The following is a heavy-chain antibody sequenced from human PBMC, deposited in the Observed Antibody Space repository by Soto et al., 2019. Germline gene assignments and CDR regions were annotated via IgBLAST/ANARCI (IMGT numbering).Heavy chain of an antibody. J-gene: IGHJ6*02. D-gene: IGHD3-10*01. Sequence: SVKVSCKASGFTFTSSAVQWVRQARGQRLEWIGWIVVGSGNTNYAQKFQERVTITRDMSTSTAYMELSSLRSEDTAVYYCAALGGYYGSGSYFGTYYYYYGMDVCGQGPTVTVYS. CDR2: IVVGSGNT. CDR3: AALGGYYGSGSYFGTYYYYYGMDV. V-gene: IGHV1-58*01. CDR1: GFTFTSSA.